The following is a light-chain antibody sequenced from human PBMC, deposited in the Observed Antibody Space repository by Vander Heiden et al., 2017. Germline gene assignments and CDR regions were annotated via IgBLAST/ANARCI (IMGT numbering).Light chain of an antibody. J-gene: IGKJ2*01. CDR1: QGISSY. CDR3: QQDDSSPRFT. V-gene: IGKV1-8*01. Sequence: AIRMTQSPSSLSASTGDRVTITCRASQGISSYLAWYQQKPGKSPKLLIYAASTLQSGVPSRFSGSGYGKDFTLTISCRQSEDFATYYCQQDDSSPRFTFGQGTKVEIK. CDR2: AAS.